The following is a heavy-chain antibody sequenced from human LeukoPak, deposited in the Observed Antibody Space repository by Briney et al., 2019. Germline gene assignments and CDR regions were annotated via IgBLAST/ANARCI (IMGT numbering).Heavy chain of an antibody. J-gene: IGHJ4*02. V-gene: IGHV3-64*01. D-gene: IGHD3-22*01. CDR3: ARDQLRYSSGYYGTLNY. CDR1: GFTFSSYA. Sequence: GGSLRLSCAASGFTFSSYAMHWVRQAPGKGLEYVSAISSNGGSTYYANSVKGRFTISRDNSKNTLYLQMGSLRAEDMAVYYCARDQLRYSSGYYGTLNYWGQGTLVTVSS. CDR2: ISSNGGST.